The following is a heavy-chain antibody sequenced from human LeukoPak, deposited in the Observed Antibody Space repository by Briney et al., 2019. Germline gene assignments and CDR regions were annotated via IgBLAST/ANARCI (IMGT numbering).Heavy chain of an antibody. CDR3: AKSGGGSYAYNWFDP. CDR1: GFTFDDYA. J-gene: IGHJ5*02. D-gene: IGHD1-26*01. V-gene: IGHV3-9*01. Sequence: PGRSLRLSCAASGFTFDDYAMHWVRQAPGKGLEWVSGISWNSGSIGYADSVKGRFTISRDNAKNSLYLQMNSLRAEDTALYYCAKSGGGSYAYNWFDPWGQGTLVTVSS. CDR2: ISWNSGSI.